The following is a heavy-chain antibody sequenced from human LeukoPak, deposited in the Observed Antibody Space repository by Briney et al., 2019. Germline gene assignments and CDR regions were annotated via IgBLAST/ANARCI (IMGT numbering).Heavy chain of an antibody. V-gene: IGHV3-7*01. D-gene: IGHD2-21*01. CDR2: IKPDGSER. Sequence: PGGSLRLSCAASGFIFSNYWMTWVRQAPGKGLEWVANIKPDGSERNYVDSVKGRFTISIDSARRSVYLQMNSLRVEDTAVYYCVRDDTQGGGEYYYDALDIWGQGTKVTVSS. CDR3: VRDDTQGGGEYYYDALDI. CDR1: GFIFSNYW. J-gene: IGHJ3*02.